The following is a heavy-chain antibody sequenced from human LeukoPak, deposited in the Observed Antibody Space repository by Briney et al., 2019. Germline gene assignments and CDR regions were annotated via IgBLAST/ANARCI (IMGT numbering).Heavy chain of an antibody. CDR1: GFTFSSYS. CDR2: ISSSSSYI. Sequence: GALRLSCAASGFTFSSYSMNWVRQAPGKGLEWVSSISSSSSYIYYADSVKGRFTVSRDNAKNSLYLQMNSLRAEDTAVYYCARDLKRRVYYDSSGSDDAFDIWGQGTMVTVSS. D-gene: IGHD3-22*01. J-gene: IGHJ3*02. V-gene: IGHV3-21*01. CDR3: ARDLKRRVYYDSSGSDDAFDI.